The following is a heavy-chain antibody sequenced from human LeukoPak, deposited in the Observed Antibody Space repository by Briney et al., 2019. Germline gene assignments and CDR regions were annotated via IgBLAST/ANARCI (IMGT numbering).Heavy chain of an antibody. CDR1: GGSIDITNY. Sequence: PSETLSLTCGVSGGSIDITNYWSWVRQAPGKGLEWIGEISHGGTTNYNPSLRSRVAMSLDGANNQFSLSLTSVTAADTAVYYCTRENRPFCPFAYWGQGVLVTVSS. CDR3: TRENRPFCPFAY. CDR2: ISHGGTT. V-gene: IGHV4-4*02. D-gene: IGHD2/OR15-2a*01. J-gene: IGHJ4*02.